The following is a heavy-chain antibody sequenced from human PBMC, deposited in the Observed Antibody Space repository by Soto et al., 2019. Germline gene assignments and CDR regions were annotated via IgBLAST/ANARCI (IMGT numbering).Heavy chain of an antibody. CDR3: ARPLTFGVVRSGLYGMDV. V-gene: IGHV4-39*01. D-gene: IGHD3-3*01. CDR2: IYYSGST. CDR1: GGSISSSSYY. Sequence: QLQLQESGPGLVKPSETLSLTCTVSGGSISSSSYYWGWIRQPPGKGLEWIGSIYYSGSTYYNPSLKSRVTISVDTSKNQFSLKLSSVTAADTAVYYCARPLTFGVVRSGLYGMDVWGQGTTVTVSS. J-gene: IGHJ6*02.